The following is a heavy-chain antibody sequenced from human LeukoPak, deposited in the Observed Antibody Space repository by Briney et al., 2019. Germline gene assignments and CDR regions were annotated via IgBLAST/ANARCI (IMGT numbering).Heavy chain of an antibody. D-gene: IGHD2-15*01. Sequence: SLRLSCTASGFTFGDYAMSWVRQAPGKGLEWVGFIRSKAYGGTTEYAASVKGRFTISRDDSKSIAYLQMNSLKTEDTAVYYCTRRKATGWNWFDPWGQGTLVTVSS. J-gene: IGHJ5*02. CDR1: GFTFGDYA. V-gene: IGHV3-49*04. CDR3: TRRKATGWNWFDP. CDR2: IRSKAYGGTT.